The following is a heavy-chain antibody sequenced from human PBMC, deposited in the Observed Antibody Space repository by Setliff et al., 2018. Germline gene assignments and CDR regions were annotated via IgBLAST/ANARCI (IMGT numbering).Heavy chain of an antibody. CDR1: GGSVTSHY. Sequence: LSLTCAVSGGSVTSHYWSWIRQPPGKGLEWIGFIFYSGDTNPNPSLKSRVTMSVDTSKNQFSLKLNSVTAADTATYYCARDRSYYASGSFTKWFDYWGQGALVTVSS. CDR3: ARDRSYYASGSFTKWFDY. D-gene: IGHD3-10*01. J-gene: IGHJ4*02. CDR2: IFYSGDT. V-gene: IGHV4-59*02.